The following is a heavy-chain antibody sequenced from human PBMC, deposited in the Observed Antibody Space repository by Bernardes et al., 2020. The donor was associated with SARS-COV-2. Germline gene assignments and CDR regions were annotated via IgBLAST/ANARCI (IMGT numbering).Heavy chain of an antibody. CDR3: ARDGYSTRGGATN. CDR1: GYTFTAYG. Sequence: ASVKVSCKASGYTFTAYGIAWVRQAPGQGLEWMGWISAYSGDIHYAQKFQGRVTMTMDTSTTTVYMELRSLRSDDTAVYFCARDGYSTRGGATNWGQGTMVTVSS. V-gene: IGHV1-18*04. D-gene: IGHD5-12*01. CDR2: ISAYSGDI. J-gene: IGHJ3*01.